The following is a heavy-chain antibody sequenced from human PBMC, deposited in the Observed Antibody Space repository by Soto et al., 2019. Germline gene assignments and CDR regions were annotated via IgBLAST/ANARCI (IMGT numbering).Heavy chain of an antibody. V-gene: IGHV3-13*01. CDR2: IGTAGDT. CDR1: GFTFSSYD. CDR3: ARGKPTVTTLGAFDI. D-gene: IGHD4-4*01. Sequence: HPGGSLRLSCAASGFTFSSYDMHWVRQATGKGLEWVSAIGTAGDTYYPGSVKGRFTISRENAKNSLYLQMNSLRAGDTAVYYCARGKPTVTTLGAFDIWGQGTMVTVPS. J-gene: IGHJ3*02.